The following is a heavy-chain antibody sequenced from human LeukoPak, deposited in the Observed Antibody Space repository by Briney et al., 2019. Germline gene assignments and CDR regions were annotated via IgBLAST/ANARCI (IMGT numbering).Heavy chain of an antibody. D-gene: IGHD3-22*01. CDR3: ARDSGYYDSSGGSDAFDI. Sequence: ASVKVSCKASGYTFTSYYMHWVRQAPGQGLEWMGIINPSGGSTSYAQKFQGRVTMTRDTSTSTVYMELSSLRSEDTAVYYCARDSGYYDSSGGSDAFDIWGQGTMVTVSS. CDR1: GYTFTSYY. CDR2: INPSGGST. J-gene: IGHJ3*02. V-gene: IGHV1-46*01.